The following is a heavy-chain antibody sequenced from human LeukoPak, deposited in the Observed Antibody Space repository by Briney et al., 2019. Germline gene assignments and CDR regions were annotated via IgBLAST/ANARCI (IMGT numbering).Heavy chain of an antibody. D-gene: IGHD3-10*01. CDR3: ARDLAPLLWFGEPREV. CDR1: GFTFSSYW. V-gene: IGHV3-53*01. Sequence: GGSLRLSCAASGFTFSSYWMHWVRQAPGKGLEWVAVIYSAGTTYYADSVKGRFTISREKSTNTLYLQMNSLSAEDTAVYYCARDLAPLLWFGEPREVWGKGTTVTVSS. CDR2: IYSAGTT. J-gene: IGHJ6*04.